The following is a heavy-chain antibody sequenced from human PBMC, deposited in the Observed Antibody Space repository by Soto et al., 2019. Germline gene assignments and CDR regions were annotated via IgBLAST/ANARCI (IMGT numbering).Heavy chain of an antibody. CDR3: ASASGGYYYYYYGMDV. D-gene: IGHD3-16*01. CDR2: IYYSGST. CDR1: GGSISSGDYY. J-gene: IGHJ6*02. V-gene: IGHV4-30-4*01. Sequence: SETLSLTCTVSGGSISSGDYYWSWIRQPPGKGLEWIGYIYYSGSTYYNPSLKSRVTISVDTSKNQFSLKLSSVTATDTAVYYCASASGGYYYYYYGMDVWGQGTPVTVSS.